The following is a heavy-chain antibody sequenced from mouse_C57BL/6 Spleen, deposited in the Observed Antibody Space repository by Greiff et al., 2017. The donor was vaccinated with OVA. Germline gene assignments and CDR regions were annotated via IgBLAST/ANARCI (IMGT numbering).Heavy chain of an antibody. D-gene: IGHD1-1*01. CDR3: TPYGSSDY. J-gene: IGHJ2*01. CDR1: GFNIKDDY. V-gene: IGHV14-4*01. Sequence: EVQLQQSGAELVRPGASVKLSCTASGFNIKDDYMHWVKQRPEQGLEWIGWIDPENGDTEYASKFQGKATITADTSSNTAYLQLSSLTSEDTAVYYCTPYGSSDYWGQGTTLTVSS. CDR2: IDPENGDT.